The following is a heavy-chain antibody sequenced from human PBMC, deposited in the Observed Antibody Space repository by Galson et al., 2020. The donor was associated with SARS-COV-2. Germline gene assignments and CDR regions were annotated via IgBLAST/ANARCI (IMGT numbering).Heavy chain of an antibody. J-gene: IGHJ4*02. Sequence: GGSLRLSCAVSGFTFRSYAMSWVRQAPGKGLEWLSAITGTGSTTYYADSVKGRFTISRDNSENTLYLHMDSLRAEDAAIYYCARFRVLSSSTWYRGDLDSWGQGTLVSVSS. V-gene: IGHV3-23*01. CDR3: ARFRVLSSSTWYRGDLDS. D-gene: IGHD6-13*01. CDR2: ITGTGSTT. CDR1: GFTFRSYA.